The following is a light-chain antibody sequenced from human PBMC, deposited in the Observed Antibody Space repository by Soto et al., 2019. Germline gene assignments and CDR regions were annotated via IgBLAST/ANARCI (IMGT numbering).Light chain of an antibody. CDR1: QTIGTY. CDR2: DAS. V-gene: IGKV1-39*01. CDR3: QQSYNTPLT. J-gene: IGKJ1*01. Sequence: IEVTQSPSSLAASLGDRVTITCRASQTIGTYVNWYRQKSGAAPELLIYDASTLQSGVPSRFRGGASGTDFTLTISSLQLDDFATYYCQQSYNTPLTFGQGTKEDIK.